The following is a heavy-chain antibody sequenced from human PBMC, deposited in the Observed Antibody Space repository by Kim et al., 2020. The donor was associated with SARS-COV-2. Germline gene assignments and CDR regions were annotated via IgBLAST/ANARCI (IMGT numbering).Heavy chain of an antibody. CDR3: ARDPEDWNSDGDYYYGMDV. J-gene: IGHJ6*02. CDR1: GGSISSYY. CDR2: IYTSGST. Sequence: SETLSLTCTVSGGSISSYYWSWIRQPAGKGLEWIGRIYTSGSTNYNPSLKSRVTMSVDTSKNQFSLKLSSVTAADTAVYYCARDPEDWNSDGDYYYGMDVWGQGTTVTVSS. D-gene: IGHD1-1*01. V-gene: IGHV4-4*07.